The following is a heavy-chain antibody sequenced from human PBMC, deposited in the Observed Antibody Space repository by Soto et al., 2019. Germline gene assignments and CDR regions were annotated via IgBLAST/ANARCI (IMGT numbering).Heavy chain of an antibody. D-gene: IGHD4-17*01. V-gene: IGHV3-64D*06. CDR1: GFTFSMFS. CDR3: VHPRSTVQIPPT. J-gene: IGHJ5*02. CDR2: ISSNGDST. Sequence: PGLSCSASGFTFSMFSMHWVRQAPGKGLEYVSGISSNGDSTYYADSVKGRFTISRDNSKNTLYLQMSSLRAVDTAVYYCVHPRSTVQIPPTWGQGTLVTVSS.